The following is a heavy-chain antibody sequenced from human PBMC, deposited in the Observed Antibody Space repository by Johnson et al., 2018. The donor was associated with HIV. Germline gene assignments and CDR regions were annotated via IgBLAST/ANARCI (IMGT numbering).Heavy chain of an antibody. CDR2: ISYDGSNK. CDR1: GFTFSGYA. D-gene: IGHD3-22*01. V-gene: IGHV3-30*03. CDR3: ASPQSGVEPDYYDSSGYFRNDALDF. Sequence: QMLLVESGGGVVQPGRSLRLSCAASGFTFSGYAMHWVRQAPGKGLEWVAVISYDGSNKYYADSVRGRFTISRDAARNTLFLQMNSLRPEDTALYYCASPQSGVEPDYYDSSGYFRNDALDFWGQGTMVTVSS. J-gene: IGHJ3*01.